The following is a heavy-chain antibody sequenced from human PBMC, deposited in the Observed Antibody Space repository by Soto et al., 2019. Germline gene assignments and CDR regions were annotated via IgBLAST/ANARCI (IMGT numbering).Heavy chain of an antibody. CDR3: ARGSSGGYYGMDV. J-gene: IGHJ6*02. V-gene: IGHV3-48*03. CDR1: GFTFSSYE. D-gene: IGHD3-10*01. Sequence: GGSLRLSCAASGFTFSSYEMNWVRQAPGKGLEWVSYISSSGSTIYYADSVKGRFTISRDNAKNSLYLQMNSLRAEDTAVYYCARGSSGGYYGMDVWGQGTKVTVSS. CDR2: ISSSGSTI.